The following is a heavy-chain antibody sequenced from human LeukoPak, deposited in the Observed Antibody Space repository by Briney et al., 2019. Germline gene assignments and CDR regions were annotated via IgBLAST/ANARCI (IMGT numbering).Heavy chain of an antibody. CDR2: ISAGGHTT. V-gene: IGHV3-23*01. D-gene: IGHD3-16*02. CDR1: GFTFSSYV. CDR3: AKRALSPDNAAFEC. J-gene: IGHJ4*02. Sequence: GGSLRLSCAASGFTFSSYVMNWVRQAPGMGLEWVSVISAGGHTTYYADSVKGRFTISRDNSKNTMYLQMNSLRAEDAAVYYCAKRALSPDNAAFECWGQGTLVTVSS.